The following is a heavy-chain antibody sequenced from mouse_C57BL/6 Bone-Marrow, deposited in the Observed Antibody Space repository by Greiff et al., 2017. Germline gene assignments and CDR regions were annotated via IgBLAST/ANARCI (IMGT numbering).Heavy chain of an antibody. D-gene: IGHD2-4*01. J-gene: IGHJ3*01. Sequence: VQLQQPGAELVRPGSSVKLFCKASGYTFISYWMVWVMQRPGQGLEWIGNIYPSDSETHYNQKFKDTDTLTVDKSSSTAYMQLSSLTSEDSAVYYCAIYYDYAWFAYWGQGTLVTVSA. CDR1: GYTFISYW. V-gene: IGHV1-61*01. CDR2: IYPSDSET. CDR3: AIYYDYAWFAY.